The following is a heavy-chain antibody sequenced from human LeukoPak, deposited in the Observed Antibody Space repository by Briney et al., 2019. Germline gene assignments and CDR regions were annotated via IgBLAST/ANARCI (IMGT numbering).Heavy chain of an antibody. J-gene: IGHJ6*03. CDR2: INHSGST. D-gene: IGHD5-18*01. Sequence: SETLSLTCAVYGGSFSGYYWSWIRQPPGKGLEWIGEINHSGSTNYNPSLKSRVTISVDTSKNQFSLKLSSVTAADTAVYYCARTTEGGYTYGYFYYYMDVWGKGTTVTISS. V-gene: IGHV4-34*01. CDR1: GGSFSGYY. CDR3: ARTTEGGYTYGYFYYYMDV.